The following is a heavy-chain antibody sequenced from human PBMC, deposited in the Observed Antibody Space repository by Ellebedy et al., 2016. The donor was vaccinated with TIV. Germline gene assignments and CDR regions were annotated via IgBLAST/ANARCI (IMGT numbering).Heavy chain of an antibody. CDR2: IRPNGGGT. CDR1: GYSFTGYY. CDR3: ARDTGRIAAAGLDF. J-gene: IGHJ4*02. Sequence: ASVKVSCKPSGYSFTGYYIHWVRQAPGQGPEWMGWIRPNGGGTKYAQKFQGRVTMTRDPSTSTVYMELTSLRSEDTAMYYCARDTGRIAAAGLDFWGQGTLVTVSS. V-gene: IGHV1-2*02. D-gene: IGHD6-25*01.